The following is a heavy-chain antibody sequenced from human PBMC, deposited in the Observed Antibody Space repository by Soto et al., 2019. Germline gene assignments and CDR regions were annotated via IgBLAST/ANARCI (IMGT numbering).Heavy chain of an antibody. D-gene: IGHD2-15*01. J-gene: IGHJ5*02. CDR1: GYTFTSYY. CDR2: INPSGGST. Sequence: QVQLVQSGAEVKKPGASVKVSCKASGYTFTSYYMHWVRQAPGQGLEWMGIINPSGGSTSYAQKFQGRVTMTRDTSTSTVYMELSSLRSEDTAVYYCARARYCSGGSCYGLGPWGQGTLVTVSS. V-gene: IGHV1-46*03. CDR3: ARARYCSGGSCYGLGP.